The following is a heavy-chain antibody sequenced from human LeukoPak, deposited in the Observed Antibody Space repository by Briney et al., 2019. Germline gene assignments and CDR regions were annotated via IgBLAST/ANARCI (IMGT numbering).Heavy chain of an antibody. Sequence: GSSVKVSCKASGGTFRSYTISWVRQASGRGLEWMGGLIPISGPPTYAQKFQGRVTITADETTSTVFMELSSLRSDDTAVYYCAILSTSRFGDPSLAYWGQGTLVTVSS. CDR2: LIPISGPP. CDR3: AILSTSRFGDPSLAY. J-gene: IGHJ4*02. D-gene: IGHD3-10*01. V-gene: IGHV1-69*01. CDR1: GGTFRSYT.